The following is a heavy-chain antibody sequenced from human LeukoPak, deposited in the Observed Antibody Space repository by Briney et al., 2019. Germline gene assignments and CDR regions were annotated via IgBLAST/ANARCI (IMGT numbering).Heavy chain of an antibody. CDR2: ISHSGST. CDR1: GGSFSGYY. Sequence: PSETLSLTCAVYGGSFSGYYWSWIRQPPGKGLEWIGEISHSGSTNYNPSLKSRVTISVDTSKNQFSLKLSSVTAADTAVYYCARVRYCSSTSCFPFDYWGQGTLVTVSS. CDR3: ARVRYCSSTSCFPFDY. V-gene: IGHV4-34*01. D-gene: IGHD2-2*01. J-gene: IGHJ4*02.